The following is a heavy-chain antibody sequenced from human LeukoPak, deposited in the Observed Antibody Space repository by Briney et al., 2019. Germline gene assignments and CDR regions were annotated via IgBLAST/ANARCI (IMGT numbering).Heavy chain of an antibody. Sequence: ASVKVSCKASGYTFTSYGISWVRQAPGQGLEWMGWISAYNGNTNYAQKLQGRVTMTTDTSTSTAYMELRSLRSDDTAVYYCAREAYSNILTGTDYWGQGTLVTVSS. D-gene: IGHD3-9*01. CDR3: AREAYSNILTGTDY. CDR2: ISAYNGNT. V-gene: IGHV1-18*01. CDR1: GYTFTSYG. J-gene: IGHJ4*02.